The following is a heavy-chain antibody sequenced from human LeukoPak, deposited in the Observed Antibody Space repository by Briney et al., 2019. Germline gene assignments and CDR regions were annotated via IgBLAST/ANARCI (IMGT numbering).Heavy chain of an antibody. Sequence: EASVTVSCKVSGYTLTELSMHWVRQAPGKGLEWVGGFDPEDGETIYAQKFRGRVTMTEDTSTDTAYMELSSLRSDDTAVYYCAREEGAPIAAANIWGLGTKVTVSS. CDR2: FDPEDGET. CDR3: AREEGAPIAAANI. V-gene: IGHV1-24*01. CDR1: GYTLTELS. J-gene: IGHJ3*02. D-gene: IGHD6-13*01.